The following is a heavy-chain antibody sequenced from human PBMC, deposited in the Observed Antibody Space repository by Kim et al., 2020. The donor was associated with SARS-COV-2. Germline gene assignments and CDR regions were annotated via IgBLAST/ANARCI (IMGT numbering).Heavy chain of an antibody. Sequence: VKGRFTISRDNAVNSLYLQLDSLRAEDTAGYYCARDGDYYDSAGYPDYFDSWGQGTLVTVSS. V-gene: IGHV3-21*01. CDR3: ARDGDYYDSAGYPDYFDS. J-gene: IGHJ4*02. D-gene: IGHD3-22*01.